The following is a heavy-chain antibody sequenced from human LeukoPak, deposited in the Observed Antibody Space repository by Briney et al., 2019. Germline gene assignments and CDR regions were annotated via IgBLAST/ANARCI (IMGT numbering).Heavy chain of an antibody. V-gene: IGHV1-2*02. J-gene: IGHJ5*02. CDR1: GYTFTGYY. CDR3: ARVVVGAIWSEFDP. CDR2: INPNSGGT. Sequence: ASVKVSCKASGYTFTGYYMHWVRQAPGQGRKWMGWINPNSGGTNYAQKFQGRVTMTRDTSISTAYMELSRLRSDDTAVYYCARVVVGAIWSEFDPWGQGTLVTVSS. D-gene: IGHD1-26*01.